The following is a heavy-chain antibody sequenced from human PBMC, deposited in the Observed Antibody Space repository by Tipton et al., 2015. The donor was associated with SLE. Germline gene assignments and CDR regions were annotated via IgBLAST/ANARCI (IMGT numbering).Heavy chain of an antibody. V-gene: IGHV4-61*08. J-gene: IGHJ6*02. D-gene: IGHD2-21*02. CDR3: ARGLVTWRGAIVGVDV. CDR1: GGSVSSRAYS. Sequence: TLSLTCTLFGGSVSSRAYSWGWIRQSPGEGLEWIGSFYHSGRSKYNPFLNGRVTISIDTAKNQFSLKLTSVTAADTAVYYCARGLVTWRGAIVGVDVWGQGTTVNVSS. CDR2: FYHSGRS.